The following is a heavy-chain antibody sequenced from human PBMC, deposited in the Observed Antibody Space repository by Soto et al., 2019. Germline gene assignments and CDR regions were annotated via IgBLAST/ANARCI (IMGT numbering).Heavy chain of an antibody. CDR2: ISAYNGNT. CDR3: ARESSGYCSSTSCLTAAYDHPYNWFDP. CDR1: GYTFTSYG. D-gene: IGHD2-2*01. V-gene: IGHV1-18*01. Sequence: QVQLVQSGAEVKKPGASVKVSCKASGYTFTSYGISWVRQAPGQGLEWMGWISAYNGNTNYAQKLQGRVTMTTDTSTSTAYMELRSLRSDDTAVYYCARESSGYCSSTSCLTAAYDHPYNWFDPWGQGTLVTVSS. J-gene: IGHJ5*02.